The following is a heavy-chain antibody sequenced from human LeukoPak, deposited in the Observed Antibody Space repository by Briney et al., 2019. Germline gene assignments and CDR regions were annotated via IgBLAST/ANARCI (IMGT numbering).Heavy chain of an antibody. CDR3: ARAPSEIGGYYPEYFRH. Sequence: GGSLRVSCAASGFTFSSYWMHWVRQAPGKGLVWVSRIKSDGSTNYADSVKGRFTISRDNAKNTLSLQMNSLRAEDTGVYYCARAPSEIGGYYPEYFRHWGQGTLVTVSS. V-gene: IGHV3-74*01. CDR1: GFTFSSYW. D-gene: IGHD3-22*01. CDR2: IKSDGST. J-gene: IGHJ1*01.